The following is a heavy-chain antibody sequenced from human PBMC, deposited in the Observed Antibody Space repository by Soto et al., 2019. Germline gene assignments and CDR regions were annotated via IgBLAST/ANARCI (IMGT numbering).Heavy chain of an antibody. Sequence: SETLSLTCTVSGGSISSYYWSWIRQPPGKGLEWIGYIYYSGSTNYNPSLKSRVTISVDTSKNQFSLKLSSVTAADTALYYCARALGGYSYGYVVFDYWGQGTLVTVSS. D-gene: IGHD5-18*01. J-gene: IGHJ4*02. CDR3: ARALGGYSYGYVVFDY. CDR1: GGSISSYY. CDR2: IYYSGST. V-gene: IGHV4-59*01.